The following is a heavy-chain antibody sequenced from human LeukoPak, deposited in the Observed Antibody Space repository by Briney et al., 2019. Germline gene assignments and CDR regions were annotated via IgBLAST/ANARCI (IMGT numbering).Heavy chain of an antibody. CDR1: GYTFTSYG. CDR2: ISAYNGNT. CDR3: ARAPSAGASH. J-gene: IGHJ1*01. V-gene: IGHV1-18*01. Sequence: ASVKVSCKAFGYTFTSYGISWVRQAPGQGLEWMGWISAYNGNTNYAQKLQGRVTMTRNTSISTAYMELSSLRSEDTAVYYCARAPSAGASHWGQGTLVTVSS.